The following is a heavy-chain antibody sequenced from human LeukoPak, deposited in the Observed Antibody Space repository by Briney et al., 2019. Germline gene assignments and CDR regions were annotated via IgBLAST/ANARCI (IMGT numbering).Heavy chain of an antibody. J-gene: IGHJ4*02. CDR3: ARDILTGYYSDY. CDR1: GFTFKKYW. V-gene: IGHV3-7*01. CDR2: IKEDGSET. Sequence: GGSLRLSCAASGFTFKKYWMNWVRQVPGKGLECLANIKEDGSETYYADSVKGRFTISRDNAKNSLYLQMNSLRAEDTAVYYCARDILTGYYSDYWGQGTLVTVSS. D-gene: IGHD3-9*01.